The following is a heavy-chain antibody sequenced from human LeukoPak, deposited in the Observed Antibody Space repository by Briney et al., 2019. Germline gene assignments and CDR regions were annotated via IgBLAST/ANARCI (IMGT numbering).Heavy chain of an antibody. CDR1: GFTFDDYA. D-gene: IGHD3-22*01. J-gene: IGHJ4*02. CDR2: ISWNSVTI. CDR3: AKDMDYYDSSTYYSQFDY. V-gene: IGHV3-9*01. Sequence: GRSLRLSCAASGFTFDDYAMHWVRQAPGKGLEWVSGISWNSVTIGYADSVKGRFTISRDNAKNSLYLQMNSLRAEDTALYYCAKDMDYYDSSTYYSQFDYWGQGTLVTVSS.